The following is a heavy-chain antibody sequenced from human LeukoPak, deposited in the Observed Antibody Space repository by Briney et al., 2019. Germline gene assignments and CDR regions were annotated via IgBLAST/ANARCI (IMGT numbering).Heavy chain of an antibody. Sequence: KPSETLSLTCTVSGHSISNGYYWGWIRQPPGKGLEWVGSIYHRGSTYYNPSLRSRVTISLDRSKKKFSLKLTSVTAADTAVYFCARGAEYYAIWRGYAGYSDYWGQGISVTVSS. J-gene: IGHJ4*02. V-gene: IGHV4-38-2*02. CDR2: IYHRGST. CDR1: GHSISNGYY. D-gene: IGHD3-3*01. CDR3: ARGAEYYAIWRGYAGYSDY.